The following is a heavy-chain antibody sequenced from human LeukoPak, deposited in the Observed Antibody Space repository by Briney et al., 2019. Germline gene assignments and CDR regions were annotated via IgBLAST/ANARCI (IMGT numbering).Heavy chain of an antibody. CDR1: GGSISSGGYY. D-gene: IGHD6-13*01. Sequence: NPSQTLSLTCTVSGGSISSGGYYWSWIRQPPGKGLEWIGYIYYSGSTYYNPSLKSRVTISVDTSKNQFSLKLSSVTAADTAVYYCARARYSSSWYLRGYYYYYMDVWGKGTTVTVSS. V-gene: IGHV4-30-4*08. J-gene: IGHJ6*03. CDR2: IYYSGST. CDR3: ARARYSSSWYLRGYYYYYMDV.